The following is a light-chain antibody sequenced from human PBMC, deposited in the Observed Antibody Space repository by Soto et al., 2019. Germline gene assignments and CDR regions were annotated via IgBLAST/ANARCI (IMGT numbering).Light chain of an antibody. Sequence: DIQMTQSPSTLSASVGDRVTITCRASQSISSWLAWYQQKPGKAPKLLIYDASSLESGVPSRFSGSGSGTEFTITISSLQPDDFATYYCQQYNSYSWTVGQGTKVEIK. V-gene: IGKV1-5*01. CDR1: QSISSW. J-gene: IGKJ1*01. CDR3: QQYNSYSWT. CDR2: DAS.